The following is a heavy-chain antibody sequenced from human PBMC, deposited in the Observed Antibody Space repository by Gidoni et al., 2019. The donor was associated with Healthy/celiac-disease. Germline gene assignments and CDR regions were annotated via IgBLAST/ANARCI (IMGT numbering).Heavy chain of an antibody. CDR3: ASRYCGGDCRGFDY. J-gene: IGHJ4*02. V-gene: IGHV4-34*01. CDR2: INHSGSP. CDR1: GGSFSGYY. Sequence: QVQLQQWGAGLFKPSETLSLTCAVYGGSFSGYYWSWIRQPPGKGLEWIGEINHSGSPNYNPSLKSRVTISVDTSKNQFSLKLRSVTAADTAVYYCASRYCGGDCRGFDYWGQGTLVTVSS. D-gene: IGHD2-21*02.